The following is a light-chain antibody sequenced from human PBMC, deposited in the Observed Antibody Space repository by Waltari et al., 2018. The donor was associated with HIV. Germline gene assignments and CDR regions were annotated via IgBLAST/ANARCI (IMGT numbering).Light chain of an antibody. J-gene: IGLJ2*01. CDR3: CSYAGSYPVV. Sequence: QSAPTQPRSVSGSPGQSVTISCTGTSSAVGVYNFVSWYQQHPGKAPKPKIYDVSKRPSGVPDRFSGPKSGNTASLTIFGLQAEDEADYYCCSYAGSYPVVFGRGTKLTVL. CDR1: SSAVGVYNF. CDR2: DVS. V-gene: IGLV2-11*01.